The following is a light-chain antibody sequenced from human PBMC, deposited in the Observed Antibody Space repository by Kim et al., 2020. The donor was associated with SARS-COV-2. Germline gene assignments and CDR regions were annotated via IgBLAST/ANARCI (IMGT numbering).Light chain of an antibody. V-gene: IGKV3-15*01. J-gene: IGKJ4*01. CDR3: QQYNNWPPVLT. Sequence: EIVMTQSPATLSVSPGERATLSCSASQSVSSNLAWYQQKPGQAPRLLIYGASTRATGIPARFSGSGSGTEFTLTISSLQSEDFAVYYCQQYNNWPPVLTFGGGTKVDIK. CDR2: GAS. CDR1: QSVSSN.